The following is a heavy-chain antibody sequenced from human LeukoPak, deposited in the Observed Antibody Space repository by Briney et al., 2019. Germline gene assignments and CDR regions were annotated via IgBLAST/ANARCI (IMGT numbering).Heavy chain of an antibody. CDR3: ANDKQWLITYYFDY. J-gene: IGHJ4*02. CDR2: IRYDGSDK. Sequence: GGSLRLSCAASGFTFSSFGMHWVRQAPGKGLEWVACIRYDGSDKYYVDSVKGRFTISRDNSKNTLYLQMNSLRAEDTAVYYCANDKQWLITYYFDYWGQGTLVTVSS. V-gene: IGHV3-30*02. D-gene: IGHD6-19*01. CDR1: GFTFSSFG.